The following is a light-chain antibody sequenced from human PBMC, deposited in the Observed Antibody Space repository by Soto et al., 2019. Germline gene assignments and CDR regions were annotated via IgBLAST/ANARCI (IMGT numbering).Light chain of an antibody. Sequence: DLQMTQSPSSVSASVGDRVTITCRASQGISSWLAWYQQKPGKAPRLLIYATSSLQSGVPSRFIRSRSGTDFTRTIISLHPQDFANSHCPQANSFHLTCGVGTKVQVK. J-gene: IGKJ4*01. CDR3: PQANSFHLT. CDR2: ATS. CDR1: QGISSW. V-gene: IGKV1-12*01.